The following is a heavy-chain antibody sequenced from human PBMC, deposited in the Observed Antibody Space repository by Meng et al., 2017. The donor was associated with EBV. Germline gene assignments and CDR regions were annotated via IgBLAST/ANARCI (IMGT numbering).Heavy chain of an antibody. CDR2: IIPIFGTA. CDR1: GGTFSNYA. D-gene: IGHD3-22*01. Sequence: QVQLVQSGAEVKKPGSSVKVSCQASGGTFSNYAINWVRQAPGQGLEWMGGIIPIFGTANYAQKFQDRVTITADESTSTAYMELRGLRSEDTAVYYCARVPYYPDSSGYYSRSDYWGQGTLVTVAS. CDR3: ARVPYYPDSSGYYSRSDY. J-gene: IGHJ4*02. V-gene: IGHV1-69*01.